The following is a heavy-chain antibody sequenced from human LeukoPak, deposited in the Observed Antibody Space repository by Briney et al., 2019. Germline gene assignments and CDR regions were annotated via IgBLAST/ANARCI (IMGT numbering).Heavy chain of an antibody. D-gene: IGHD2-2*01. Sequence: PSETLSLTCTVSGGPISGYFGSWIRQPPGKGPEWIGYIYSTGTTNDSPSLSSRVTISVATSTNQLSLNLRFVTATDTAVYHCARHNPPPTGFCSGTSCFMSGSQYFYMDVWGKGTSVTVS. CDR1: GGPISGYF. CDR2: IYSTGTT. CDR3: ARHNPPPTGFCSGTSCFMSGSQYFYMDV. J-gene: IGHJ6*03. V-gene: IGHV4-4*09.